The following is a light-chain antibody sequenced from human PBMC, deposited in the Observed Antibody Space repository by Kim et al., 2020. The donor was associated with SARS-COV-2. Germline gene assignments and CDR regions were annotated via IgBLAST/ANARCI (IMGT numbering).Light chain of an antibody. J-gene: IGKJ4*01. CDR1: QSVSNY. Sequence: LSPGERTTRACRASQSVSNYLAWYQQKPGQAPRILIYDASHRATGITARFSGSGSGTDFTLTISSLEPEDFAIYYCQHRRNWPLTFGGGTKVDIK. V-gene: IGKV3-11*01. CDR2: DAS. CDR3: QHRRNWPLT.